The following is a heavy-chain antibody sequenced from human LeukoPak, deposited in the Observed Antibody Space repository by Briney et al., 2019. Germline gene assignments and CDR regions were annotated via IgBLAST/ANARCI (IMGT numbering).Heavy chain of an antibody. J-gene: IGHJ4*02. CDR1: GGSISSGSYY. CDR2: IYTSGST. Sequence: PSQTLSLTCTVSGGSISSGSYYWSWIRQPAGKGLEWIGRIYTSGSTNYNPSLKSRVTISVDTSKNQFSLKLSSVTAADTAVYYCARARYYDFWSGFTYFDYWGQGTLVTVSS. CDR3: ARARYYDFWSGFTYFDY. D-gene: IGHD3-3*01. V-gene: IGHV4-61*02.